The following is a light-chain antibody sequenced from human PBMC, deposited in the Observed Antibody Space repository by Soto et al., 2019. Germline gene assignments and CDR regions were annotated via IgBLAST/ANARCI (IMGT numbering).Light chain of an antibody. J-gene: IGKJ1*01. CDR3: QQYGRSPRT. Sequence: ETVLTQSPGTLSLSPGERATLSCRASESVNSNYLAWYQQKPGQAPRLLIYGASTRATGIPDRFSGSGSGTDFILTNSRLEPDDFAVYYCQQYGRSPRTFGQGTKVEIK. CDR2: GAS. CDR1: ESVNSNY. V-gene: IGKV3-20*01.